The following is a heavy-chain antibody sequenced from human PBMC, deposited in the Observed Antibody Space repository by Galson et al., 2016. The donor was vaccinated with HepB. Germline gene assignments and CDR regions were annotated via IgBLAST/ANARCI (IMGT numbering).Heavy chain of an antibody. V-gene: IGHV3-53*01. Sequence: SLRLSCAASGFRVSDNYMSWVRQSPGQGLEWVSLLYLAGSTDYADSVRGRFIISRDDSQNIFYLQMNNLRPEDTAIYYCAQDPSRGVRAFDVWGQGTLVTVSS. CDR2: LYLAGST. J-gene: IGHJ3*01. D-gene: IGHD2-8*01. CDR1: GFRVSDNY. CDR3: AQDPSRGVRAFDV.